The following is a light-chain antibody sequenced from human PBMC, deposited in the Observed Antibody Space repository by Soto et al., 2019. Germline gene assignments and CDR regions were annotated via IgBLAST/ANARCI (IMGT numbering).Light chain of an antibody. V-gene: IGKV3-15*01. J-gene: IGKJ1*01. CDR2: SAS. Sequence: EIVMTQSPATLSLSPGQRDTLSCRASQSVSSKLAWYQQRPGQAPRLLIYSASTRATGIPARFSGSGSGTEFTLTISSLQSEDFAVYYCQQYNNWQWTFGQGTKVDI. CDR1: QSVSSK. CDR3: QQYNNWQWT.